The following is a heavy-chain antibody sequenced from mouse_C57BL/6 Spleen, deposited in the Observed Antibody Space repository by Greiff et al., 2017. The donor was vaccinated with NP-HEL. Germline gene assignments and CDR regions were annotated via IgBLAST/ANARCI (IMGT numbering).Heavy chain of an antibody. Sequence: EVKLVESGGGLVKPGGSLKLSCAASGFTFSSYAMSWVRQTPEKRLEWVATISDGGSYTYYRDNVKGRFTISRDNAKNNLYLQMSHLKAEDTAMYYCAREGYYGSKAMDYWGQGTSVTVAS. J-gene: IGHJ4*01. CDR2: ISDGGSYT. CDR1: GFTFSSYA. CDR3: AREGYYGSKAMDY. V-gene: IGHV5-4*01. D-gene: IGHD1-1*01.